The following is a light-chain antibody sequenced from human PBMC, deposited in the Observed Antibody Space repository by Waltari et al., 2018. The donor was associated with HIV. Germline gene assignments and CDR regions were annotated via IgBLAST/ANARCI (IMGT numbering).Light chain of an antibody. V-gene: IGLV1-51*01. CDR3: ATWDSSLSAWV. J-gene: IGLJ3*02. Sequence: QSVLTQPPSVSAAPGQKVTISCSGSSSNIGNNYVSWYQHLPGTAPKLLIYDNNKRPSGIPDRFSGSKSGTSATLCITGLQTGDEADYYCATWDSSLSAWVFGGGTELTVL. CDR1: SSNIGNNY. CDR2: DNN.